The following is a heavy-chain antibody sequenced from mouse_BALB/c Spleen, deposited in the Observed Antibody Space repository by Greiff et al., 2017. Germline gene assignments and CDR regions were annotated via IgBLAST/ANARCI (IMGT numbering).Heavy chain of an antibody. J-gene: IGHJ4*01. V-gene: IGHV5-12-2*01. CDR1: GFTFSSYT. Sequence: EVQLVESGGGLVQPGGSLKLSCAASGFTFSSYTMSWVRQTPEKRLEWVAYISNGGGSTYYPDTVKGRFTISRDNAKNTLYLQMSSLKSEDTAMYYCARQGSTMITTGAMDYWGQGTSVTVSS. D-gene: IGHD2-4*01. CDR3: ARQGSTMITTGAMDY. CDR2: ISNGGGST.